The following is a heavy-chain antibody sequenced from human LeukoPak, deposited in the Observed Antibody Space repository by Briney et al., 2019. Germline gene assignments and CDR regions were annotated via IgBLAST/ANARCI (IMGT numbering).Heavy chain of an antibody. CDR3: AKTGSRGGTFRPSYYYYYMDV. J-gene: IGHJ6*03. D-gene: IGHD3-9*01. CDR1: RFTFSNYG. CDR2: VSSDGSID. V-gene: IGHV3-30*18. Sequence: GGSLRLSCAASRFTFSNYGMHRVRQAPGKGLEWLAVVSSDGSIDYYADSVRGRFTVSRDNSKNTLYLQMNSLRPEDTAVYYCAKTGSRGGTFRPSYYYYYMDVWGEGTTVTISS.